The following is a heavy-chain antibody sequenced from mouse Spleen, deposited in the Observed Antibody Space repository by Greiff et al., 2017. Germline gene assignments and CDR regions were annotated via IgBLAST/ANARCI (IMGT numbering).Heavy chain of an antibody. J-gene: IGHJ4*01. CDR1: GYTFTSYW. CDR2: IDPSDSGT. D-gene: IGHD2-3*01. Sequence: QVQLQQPGAELVRPGSSVKLSCKASGYTFTSYWMHWVKQRPIQGLEWIGNIDPSDSGTHYNQKFKDKATLTVDKSSSTAYMQLSSLTSEDSAVYYCARDGYYYAMDYWGQGTSVTVSS. CDR3: ARDGYYYAMDY. V-gene: IGHV1-52*01.